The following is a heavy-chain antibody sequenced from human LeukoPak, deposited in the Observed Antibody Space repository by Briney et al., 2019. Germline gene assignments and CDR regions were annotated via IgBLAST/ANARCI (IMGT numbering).Heavy chain of an antibody. V-gene: IGHV3-30*03. CDR3: TRDSHGGVDY. D-gene: IGHD3-10*01. J-gene: IGHJ4*02. CDR1: GFTFTTYG. CDR2: MSYDGTNK. Sequence: GGSLRLSCAASGFTFTTYGTHWVRQAPGKGLEWVAFMSYDGTNKDYADSVKGRFTISRDNAKNTLYLQMNSLRAEDTAVYYCTRDSHGGVDYWGQGTLVTVSS.